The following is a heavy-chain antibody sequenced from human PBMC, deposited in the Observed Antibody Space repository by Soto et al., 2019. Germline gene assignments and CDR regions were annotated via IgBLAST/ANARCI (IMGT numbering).Heavy chain of an antibody. CDR3: AKDMDY. CDR1: GFTFSSYG. J-gene: IGHJ4*02. Sequence: GGSLSLSSAASGFTFSSYGMHWVRQAPGKGLEWVAVISYDGSNKYYADSVKGRFTISRDNSKNTLYLQMNSLRAEDTAVYYCAKDMDYWGQGTLVTVSS. CDR2: ISYDGSNK. V-gene: IGHV3-30*18.